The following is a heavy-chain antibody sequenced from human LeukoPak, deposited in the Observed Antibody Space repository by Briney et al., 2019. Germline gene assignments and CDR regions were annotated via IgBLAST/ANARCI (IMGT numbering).Heavy chain of an antibody. V-gene: IGHV3-74*01. D-gene: IGHD6-13*01. CDR3: ARGTSAGGPISPFDF. CDR2: IQGDGSNT. Sequence: GSLRLYFVASGFTFSKNWMHWVRQAPGKGMVWVSRIQGDGSNTNYTDSVKGRFSISRDNAKNTVYLQMNSLRAEDTGIYYCARGTSAGGPISPFDFWGQGTVVTVSS. J-gene: IGHJ4*02. CDR1: GFTFSKNW.